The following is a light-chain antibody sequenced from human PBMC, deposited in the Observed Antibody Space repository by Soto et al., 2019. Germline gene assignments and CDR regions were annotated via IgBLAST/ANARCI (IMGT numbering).Light chain of an antibody. J-gene: IGKJ5*01. Sequence: DIQMTQSPSSLSASVGDRVTIPCRASQSISNYLNWYQQKPGKAPKLLIHTTSSLQSGVPSRFSGSGTGTDFTLTISSLQPEDFATYYCQQLNSYPITFGQGTRLEIK. CDR3: QQLNSYPIT. V-gene: IGKV1-39*01. CDR2: TTS. CDR1: QSISNY.